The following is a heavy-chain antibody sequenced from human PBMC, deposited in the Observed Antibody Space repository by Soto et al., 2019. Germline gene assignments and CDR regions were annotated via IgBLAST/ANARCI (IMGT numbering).Heavy chain of an antibody. CDR2: IKQDGSEK. D-gene: IGHD2-8*01. CDR3: AKDLQMTVFDANRGSYYGMDV. J-gene: IGHJ6*02. V-gene: IGHV3-7*01. Sequence: GGSLRLSCAASGFTFSSYWMSWVRQAPGNGLEWVANIKQDGSEKYYVDSVKGRFTISRDNAKNSLYLQMNSLRAEDTAVYYCAKDLQMTVFDANRGSYYGMDVWGQGTTVTVSS. CDR1: GFTFSSYW.